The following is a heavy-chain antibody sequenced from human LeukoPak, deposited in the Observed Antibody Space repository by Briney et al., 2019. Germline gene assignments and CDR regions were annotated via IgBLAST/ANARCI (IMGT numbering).Heavy chain of an antibody. CDR1: GGTFNNSA. Sequence: SVKVSCKTSGGTFNNSAISWVRQAPGQGLEWLGGIMPLFGTAGFAQKFQGRVTMTRDTSISTAYMELSRLRSDDTAVYYCARDNATAGYAFGIWGQGTMVTVSS. V-gene: IGHV1-69*05. CDR2: IMPLFGTA. D-gene: IGHD2-15*01. CDR3: ARDNATAGYAFGI. J-gene: IGHJ3*02.